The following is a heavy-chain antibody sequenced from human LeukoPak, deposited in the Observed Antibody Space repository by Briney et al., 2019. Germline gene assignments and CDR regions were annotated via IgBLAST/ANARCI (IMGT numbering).Heavy chain of an antibody. CDR3: ARDSRRELLHAFDI. CDR1: GGPISTYY. Sequence: PSETLSLTGTVSGGPISTYYWSWIGKPPGKGRKGIPYIDYSANTNYNPSLKSRVTISVDTSKNQFSLKLSSVTAADTAVYYCARDSRRELLHAFDIWGQGTMVTVSS. CDR2: IDYSANT. V-gene: IGHV4-59*01. D-gene: IGHD1-26*01. J-gene: IGHJ3*02.